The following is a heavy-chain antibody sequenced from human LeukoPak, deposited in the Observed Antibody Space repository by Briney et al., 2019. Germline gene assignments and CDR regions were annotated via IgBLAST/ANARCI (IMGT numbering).Heavy chain of an antibody. D-gene: IGHD6-19*01. CDR2: MNPNSGNT. CDR3: ATLGERTGYSSGWTYFDY. Sequence: ASVKVSCKASGYTFTSYDINWVRQATGQGLEWMGWMNPNSGNTGYAQKFQGRVTITRNTSISTAYMELSSLRSEDTAVYYCATLGERTGYSSGWTYFDYWGQGTLVTVSS. CDR1: GYTFTSYD. J-gene: IGHJ4*02. V-gene: IGHV1-8*03.